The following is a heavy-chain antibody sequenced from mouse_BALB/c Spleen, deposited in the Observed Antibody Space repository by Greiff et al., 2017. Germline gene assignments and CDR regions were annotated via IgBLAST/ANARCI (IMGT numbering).Heavy chain of an antibody. CDR1: GYTFTSYW. V-gene: IGHV1-69*02. D-gene: IGHD3-1*01. Sequence: QVQLQQPGAELVKPGASVKLSCKASGYTFTSYWMHWVKQRPGQGLEWIGEIDPSDSYTNYNQKFKGKATLTVDKSSSTAYMQLSSLTSEDSAVYYCARRARLRDAMDYWGQGTSVTVAS. CDR3: ARRARLRDAMDY. CDR2: IDPSDSYT. J-gene: IGHJ4*01.